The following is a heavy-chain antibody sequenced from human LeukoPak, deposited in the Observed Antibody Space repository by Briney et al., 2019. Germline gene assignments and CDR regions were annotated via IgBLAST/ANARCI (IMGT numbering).Heavy chain of an antibody. CDR1: GYTFTAYY. D-gene: IGHD3-22*01. V-gene: IGHV1-2*02. CDR3: ARDSLLLRNNAFDI. J-gene: IGHJ3*02. Sequence: GASVKVSCKASGYTFTAYYIHWLRQAPGQGLEWMGWVNPFSGGTIPAQKFQGRVTMTRDTSISTAYMELSRLRSDDTAVYYCARDSLLLRNNAFDIWGQGTMVTVSS. CDR2: VNPFSGGT.